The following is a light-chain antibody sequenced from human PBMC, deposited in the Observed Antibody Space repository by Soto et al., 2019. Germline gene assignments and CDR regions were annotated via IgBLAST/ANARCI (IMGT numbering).Light chain of an antibody. CDR2: SND. J-gene: IGLJ1*01. V-gene: IGLV1-44*01. CDR3: AAWDDSLNGYV. Sequence: LTQPPSASGTPGQRVTISCSGSSSNIRSYTVNWYKQVPGTAPKLLIYSNDRRPSRVPDRFSGSKSGTSASLAISGLQSEDEADYYCAAWDDSLNGYVFGTGTKLTVL. CDR1: SSNIRSYT.